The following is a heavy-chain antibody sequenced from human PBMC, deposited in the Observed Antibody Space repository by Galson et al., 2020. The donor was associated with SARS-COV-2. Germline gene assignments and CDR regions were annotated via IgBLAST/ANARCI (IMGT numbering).Heavy chain of an antibody. D-gene: IGHD6-13*01. J-gene: IGHJ3*02. Sequence: PGGSLRLSCAASGFTFSSYWMSWVRQAPGKGLEWVANIKQDGSEKYYVDSVKGRFTISRDNAKNSLYLQMNSLRAEDTAVYYCARAGSSSWYWGRGAFDIWGQGTMVTVSS. CDR1: GFTFSSYW. CDR3: ARAGSSSWYWGRGAFDI. V-gene: IGHV3-7*01. CDR2: IKQDGSEK.